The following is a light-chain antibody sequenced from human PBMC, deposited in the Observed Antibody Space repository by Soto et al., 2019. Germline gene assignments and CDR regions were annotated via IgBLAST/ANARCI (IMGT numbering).Light chain of an antibody. V-gene: IGLV2-14*01. Sequence: QSALTQPASVSGSPVQSITISCTGTSSDVGGYNYVSWYEQHPGKAPKLMIYDVSNRPSGVSNRFSGSKSGNTASLTLSGLQAEDEADYYCSSYTSSSTVVFGGGTKLTVL. CDR3: SSYTSSSTVV. J-gene: IGLJ2*01. CDR2: DVS. CDR1: SSDVGGYNY.